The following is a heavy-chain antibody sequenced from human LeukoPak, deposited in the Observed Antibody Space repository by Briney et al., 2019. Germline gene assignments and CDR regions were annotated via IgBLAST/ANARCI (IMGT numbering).Heavy chain of an antibody. V-gene: IGHV3-30*18. Sequence: GGSLRLSCAASGSTFSSYGMHWVRQAPGKGLEWVAVISYDGSNKYYADSVKGRFTISRDNSKNTLYLQMNSLRAEDTAVYYCAKWSGVAGDYWGQGTLVTVSS. D-gene: IGHD6-19*01. J-gene: IGHJ4*02. CDR2: ISYDGSNK. CDR3: AKWSGVAGDY. CDR1: GSTFSSYG.